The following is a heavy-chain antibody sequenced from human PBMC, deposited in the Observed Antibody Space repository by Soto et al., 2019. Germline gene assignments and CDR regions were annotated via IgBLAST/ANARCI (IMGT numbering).Heavy chain of an antibody. J-gene: IGHJ1*01. CDR2: IYVTGAV. V-gene: IGHV4-31*03. CDR3: ATRRIATNKHKCFDI. D-gene: IGHD2-21*01. CDR1: GAALNSGNYY. Sequence: PSETLSLTCSVSGAALNSGNYYWSWIRQVPGKGLEGIGHIYVTGAVDYNPSLRDRITISQDTSERQFSLNPRLVTAADTAVYYCATRRIATNKHKCFDIWGQGRLVTGSS.